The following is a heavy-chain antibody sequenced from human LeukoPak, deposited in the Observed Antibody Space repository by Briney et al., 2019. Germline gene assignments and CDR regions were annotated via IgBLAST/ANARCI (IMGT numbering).Heavy chain of an antibody. J-gene: IGHJ4*02. V-gene: IGHV3-7*04. CDR1: GFTFSNYW. Sequence: PGGSLRLSCAASGFTFSNYWMSWVRQVPGKGLEWVANIKQDGSEKYCVDSVKGRFTISRDNAKNSLYLQMDSLRAEDTAVYYCARVTSYFYNTSGDYYFDYWGQGTLVTVSS. CDR3: ARVTSYFYNTSGDYYFDY. D-gene: IGHD3-22*01. CDR2: IKQDGSEK.